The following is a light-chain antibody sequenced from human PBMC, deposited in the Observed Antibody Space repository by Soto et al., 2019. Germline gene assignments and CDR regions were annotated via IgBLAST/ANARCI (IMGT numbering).Light chain of an antibody. Sequence: EIVMTQSPATLSVSPCGTATPSCRASQSISDTLAGYHQKPGQAPRLLIYSASRRATGFPARFSGSGSGTDFTLTISRLEPEDFAVYYCQQYDTSPRTFGQGTKVDIK. CDR1: QSISDT. J-gene: IGKJ1*01. V-gene: IGKV3-15*01. CDR2: SAS. CDR3: QQYDTSPRT.